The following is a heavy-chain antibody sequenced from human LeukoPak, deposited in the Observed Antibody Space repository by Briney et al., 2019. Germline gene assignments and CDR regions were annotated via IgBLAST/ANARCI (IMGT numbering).Heavy chain of an antibody. D-gene: IGHD2-2*01. CDR3: ARDDGGYCSSTSCYFAFDI. CDR2: IYYSGST. V-gene: IGHV4-59*01. J-gene: IGHJ3*02. CDR1: GGSISSYY. Sequence: SETLSLTCTVSGGSISSYYWSWIRQPPGKGLEWIGYIYYSGSTNYNPSLKSRVTISVDTSKNQFSLKLSSVTAADTAVYYCARDDGGYCSSTSCYFAFDIWGQGTMVTVSS.